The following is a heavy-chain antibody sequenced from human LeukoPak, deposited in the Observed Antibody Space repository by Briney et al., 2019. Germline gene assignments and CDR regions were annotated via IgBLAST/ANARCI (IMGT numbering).Heavy chain of an antibody. CDR3: AKEGMGSEATTADGAFDI. Sequence: SETLSLTCTVSGGSISVYHWSWIRQPPGKGLEWIGYLYDTGSTNYNPFLESRVAISVDTSKNQISLKLSSVTVADTAVYFCAKEGMGSEATTADGAFDIWGQGTTVTVSS. CDR1: GGSISVYH. D-gene: IGHD1-26*01. V-gene: IGHV4-59*12. J-gene: IGHJ3*02. CDR2: LYDTGST.